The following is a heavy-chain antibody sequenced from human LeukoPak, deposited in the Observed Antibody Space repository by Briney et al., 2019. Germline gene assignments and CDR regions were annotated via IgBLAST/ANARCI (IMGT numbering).Heavy chain of an antibody. CDR1: GFTFSSYE. D-gene: IGHD6-19*01. V-gene: IGHV3-48*03. CDR2: ISSSGSTI. Sequence: PGGSLRLSCAASGFTFSSYEMNWVRQAPGKGLEWVSYISSSGSTIYYADSVKGRFTISRDNAKNSLCLQMNSLRAEDTAVYYCAREAVAGFGYWGQGTLVTVSS. J-gene: IGHJ4*02. CDR3: AREAVAGFGY.